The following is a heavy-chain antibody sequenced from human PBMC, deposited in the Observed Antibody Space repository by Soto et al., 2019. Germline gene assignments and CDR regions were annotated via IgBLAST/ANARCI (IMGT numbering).Heavy chain of an antibody. D-gene: IGHD2-8*01. CDR3: ARDSSTDCTNGVCYRPDY. Sequence: GGSMRLSCAAAGFTFSSYSMNWVRQAPGKGLEWVSYISSSSSTIYYADSVKGRFTISRDNAKNSLYLQMNSLRDEDTAVYYCARDSSTDCTNGVCYRPDYWGQGTLVTVSS. CDR2: ISSSSSTI. J-gene: IGHJ4*02. CDR1: GFTFSSYS. V-gene: IGHV3-48*02.